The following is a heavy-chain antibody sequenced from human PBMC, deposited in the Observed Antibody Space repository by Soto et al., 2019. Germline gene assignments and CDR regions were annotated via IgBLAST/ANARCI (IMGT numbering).Heavy chain of an antibody. D-gene: IGHD2-2*01. CDR2: IWYDGSNK. CDR3: ARPYQNAFDI. Sequence: GGSLRLSCTSSGFNFISYGMHWVRQATGKGLEWVAVIWYDGSNKYYADSVKGRFTISRDNSKNTLYLQMNSLRAEDTAVYYCARPYQNAFDIWGQGTMVTVSS. J-gene: IGHJ3*02. CDR1: GFNFISYG. V-gene: IGHV3-33*01.